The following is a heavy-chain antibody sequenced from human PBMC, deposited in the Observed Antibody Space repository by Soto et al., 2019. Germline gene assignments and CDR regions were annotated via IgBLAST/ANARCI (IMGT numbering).Heavy chain of an antibody. J-gene: IGHJ4*02. CDR1: GFSLSTSGVG. Sequence: QITLKESGPPLVKPTQTLTLTCTFSGFSLSTSGVGVAWIRQPPGKALEWLALIYWDDDKRYSPSLKNRLTITKDTSKNRVVLIMTNMDPVDTATYYCAHRLYDSSGYSFDYWGQGTLVTVSS. V-gene: IGHV2-5*02. D-gene: IGHD3-22*01. CDR2: IYWDDDK. CDR3: AHRLYDSSGYSFDY.